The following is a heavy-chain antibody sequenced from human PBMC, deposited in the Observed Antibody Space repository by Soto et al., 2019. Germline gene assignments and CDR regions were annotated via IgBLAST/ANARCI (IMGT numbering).Heavy chain of an antibody. CDR1: GGSISSYY. CDR2: IYYSGST. CDR3: ARSLFYYDNSGYSGPFDY. J-gene: IGHJ4*02. D-gene: IGHD3-22*01. V-gene: IGHV4-59*08. Sequence: PSETLSLTCTVSGGSISSYYWSWIRQPPGKGLEWIGYIYYSGSTHYNPSLKSRVTISLDTSRNQFSKNQFSLKLSSVTAADTAVYYCARSLFYYDNSGYSGPFDYWGQGTLVTVSS.